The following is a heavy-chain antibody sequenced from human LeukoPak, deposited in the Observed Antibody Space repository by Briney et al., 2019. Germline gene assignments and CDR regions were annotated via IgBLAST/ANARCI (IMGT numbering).Heavy chain of an antibody. CDR2: VYYSGST. V-gene: IGHV4-59*01. Sequence: SETLCLTCTVSGGTISSYYWSWIRQPPGKGLEWSGYVYYSGSTNYNPSLKSRVTISVDTSKTQFSLKLSSVTAADTAVYYCARDEEGPSGQGTLVTVSS. CDR1: GGTISSYY. CDR3: ARDEEGP. J-gene: IGHJ5*02.